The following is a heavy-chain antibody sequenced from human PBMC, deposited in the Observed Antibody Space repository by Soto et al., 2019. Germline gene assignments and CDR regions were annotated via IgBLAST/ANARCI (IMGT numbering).Heavy chain of an antibody. D-gene: IGHD1-20*01. CDR3: ARGEITGTTGTFDAFDI. CDR2: IYYSGST. CDR1: GGSISSGDYY. Sequence: SETLSLTCTVSGGSISSGDYYWSWIRQPPGKGLEWIGYIYYSGSTYYNPSLKSRVTISVDTSKNQFSLKLSSVTAADTAVYYCARGEITGTTGTFDAFDIWGQGTMVTVSS. J-gene: IGHJ3*02. V-gene: IGHV4-30-4*01.